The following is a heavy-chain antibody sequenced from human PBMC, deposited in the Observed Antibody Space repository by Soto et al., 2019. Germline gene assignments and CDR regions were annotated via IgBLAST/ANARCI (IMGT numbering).Heavy chain of an antibody. J-gene: IGHJ6*02. CDR3: ARLDPRPYYYYYGMDF. Sequence: PGESLKISCKGSGYSFTSYWIGWVRQMPGKGLEWMGIIYPGDSDTRYSPSFQGQVTISADKSISTAHLQWSSLKASDTAMYYCARLDPRPYYYYYGMDFWGQGTTLTVSS. V-gene: IGHV5-51*01. CDR2: IYPGDSDT. CDR1: GYSFTSYW.